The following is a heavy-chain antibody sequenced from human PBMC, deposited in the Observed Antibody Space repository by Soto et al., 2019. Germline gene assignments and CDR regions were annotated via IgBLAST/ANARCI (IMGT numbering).Heavy chain of an antibody. V-gene: IGHV4-39*01. CDR2: IYYSGKT. Sequence: LSLTCTVSGASINNTSYYWGWIRQSPGKGLEWIGNIYYSGKTYYSPSLKSRVSISVDASRNQFSLRLSSVTAADTAVYYCGRPWGIGLAPPGPWGQGVLVTVSS. CDR3: GRPWGIGLAPPGP. J-gene: IGHJ5*02. D-gene: IGHD6-19*01. CDR1: GASINNTSYY.